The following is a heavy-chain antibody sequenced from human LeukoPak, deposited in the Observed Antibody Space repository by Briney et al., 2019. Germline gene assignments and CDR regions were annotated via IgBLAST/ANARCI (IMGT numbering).Heavy chain of an antibody. CDR3: ARGYYYGSGSYYFDY. Sequence: GGSLRLSCVASGFTFSSYWMSWVRQAPGKGLEWVANIKQDGSEKFYVDSVKGRFTISRDNAKNSLYLQMNSLRAEDTAAYYCARGYYYGSGSYYFDYWGQGTLVTVSS. D-gene: IGHD3-10*01. CDR2: IKQDGSEK. V-gene: IGHV3-7*01. J-gene: IGHJ4*02. CDR1: GFTFSSYW.